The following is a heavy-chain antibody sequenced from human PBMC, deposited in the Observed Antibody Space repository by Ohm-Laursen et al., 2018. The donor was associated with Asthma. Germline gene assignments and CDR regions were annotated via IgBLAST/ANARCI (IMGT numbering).Heavy chain of an antibody. CDR3: AKDGPGYSSSCMDV. CDR1: GYSFTGYY. J-gene: IGHJ6*02. CDR2: INPNSGGT. Sequence: GASVKVSCNASGYSFTGYYVHWVRQAPGQGLEWMGRINPNSGGTNYAQKFQGRVTMTRDTSISTAYMELTSLRSDDTAVYYCAKDGPGYSSSCMDVWGQGTAVTVSS. D-gene: IGHD6-13*01. V-gene: IGHV1-2*06.